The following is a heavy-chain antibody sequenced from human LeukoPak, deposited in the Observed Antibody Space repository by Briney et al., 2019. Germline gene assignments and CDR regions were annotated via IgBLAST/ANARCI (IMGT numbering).Heavy chain of an antibody. V-gene: IGHV3-74*01. D-gene: IGHD5-18*01. CDR3: ARGGSDTAMAHDY. Sequence: GGSLRLSCAASGFTFSNHWMHWVRQAPGKGLMWVSRINRGGSRSDSADSVKGRFTISRDDAKNTLYLQLNSLRAEDTAVYFCARGGSDTAMAHDYWGQGTLVTVSS. CDR1: GFTFSNHW. J-gene: IGHJ4*02. CDR2: INRGGSRS.